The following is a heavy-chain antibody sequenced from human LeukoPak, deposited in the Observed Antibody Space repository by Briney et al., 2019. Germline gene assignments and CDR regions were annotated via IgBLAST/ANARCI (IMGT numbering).Heavy chain of an antibody. D-gene: IGHD3-10*01. CDR2: INPNSGGT. CDR3: ARAPLYYYGSGRNYYYYYVDV. J-gene: IGHJ6*03. V-gene: IGHV1-2*02. CDR1: GYTFTGYY. Sequence: ASVKVSCKASGYTFTGYYMHWVRQAPGQGLEWMGWINPNSGGTNYAQKFQGRVTMTRDTSISTAYMELSRLRSGDTAVYYCARAPLYYYGSGRNYYYYYVDVWGKGTTVTISS.